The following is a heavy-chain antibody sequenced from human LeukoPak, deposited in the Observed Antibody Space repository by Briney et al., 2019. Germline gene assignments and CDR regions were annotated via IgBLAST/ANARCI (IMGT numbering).Heavy chain of an antibody. D-gene: IGHD1-26*01. CDR1: GFTFTNHD. V-gene: IGHV3-23*01. CDR3: VKGEWGDY. Sequence: PGGSLRLACAASGFTFTNHDMSWVRQAPGRGLEWVSTIRGSGSTYYADSVKGRLTISRDDSKNTLYLQMNGLRAEDTAVYYCVKGEWGDYWGQGTLVTVSS. CDR2: IRGSGST. J-gene: IGHJ4*02.